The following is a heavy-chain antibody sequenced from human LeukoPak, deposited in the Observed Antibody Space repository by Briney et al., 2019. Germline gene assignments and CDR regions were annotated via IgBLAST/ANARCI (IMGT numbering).Heavy chain of an antibody. J-gene: IGHJ5*02. V-gene: IGHV4-61*02. CDR3: ARLVDTPIIRGYYFDP. CDR2: IYISGST. CDR1: GPSVSSGYYY. Sequence: SQSLSLTCTVSGPSVSSGYYYWSRLRQPAGKGLAWIGRIYISGSTNTNSSLRSRVTISLDTSKNQFSLKLSSVTAADTAIYYCARLVDTPIIRGYYFDPWGPGTLVTVSS. D-gene: IGHD3-22*01.